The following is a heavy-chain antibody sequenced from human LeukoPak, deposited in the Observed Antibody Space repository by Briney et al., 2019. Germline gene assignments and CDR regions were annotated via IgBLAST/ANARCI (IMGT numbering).Heavy chain of an antibody. J-gene: IGHJ4*02. CDR2: INSDGINT. D-gene: IGHD3-10*01. Sequence: GGSLRLSCAASGFTFSNYWMHWVRQAPGKGLVWVSRINSDGINTSYADSVKGRFTISRDNAKNTLNLQMNSLRAEDTAVYYCARAPLWTYFDYWGQGTLVTVSS. V-gene: IGHV3-74*01. CDR1: GFTFSNYW. CDR3: ARAPLWTYFDY.